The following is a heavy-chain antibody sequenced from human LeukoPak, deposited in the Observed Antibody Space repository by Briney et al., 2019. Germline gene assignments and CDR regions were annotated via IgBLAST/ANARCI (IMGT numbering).Heavy chain of an antibody. V-gene: IGHV3-23*01. CDR1: GFIFSSYA. J-gene: IGHJ3*02. Sequence: GGSLTLSCVASGFIFSSYAMSWVRQAPGKGLEWVSAISGRGGSTYYADSVKGWFTIYRDNSKNTLYLQMNSLRAEDTAVYYCAKDPYYYDSSGYWPQNDAFDIWGQGTMVTVSS. CDR2: ISGRGGST. D-gene: IGHD3-22*01. CDR3: AKDPYYYDSSGYWPQNDAFDI.